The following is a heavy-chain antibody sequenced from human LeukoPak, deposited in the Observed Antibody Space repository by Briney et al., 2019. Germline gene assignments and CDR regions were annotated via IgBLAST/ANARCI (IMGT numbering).Heavy chain of an antibody. CDR2: IYHSGST. Sequence: SETLSLTCTVSGGSISSSSYYWSWIRQPPGKGLEWIGYIYHSGSTYYNPSLKSRVTISVDRSKNHFSLKLTSVTAFDTAMYYCARVSWGVYGSYQEATHFDYWGQGTLVTVSS. CDR1: GGSISSSSYY. CDR3: ARVSWGVYGSYQEATHFDY. J-gene: IGHJ4*02. D-gene: IGHD1-26*01. V-gene: IGHV4-30-2*01.